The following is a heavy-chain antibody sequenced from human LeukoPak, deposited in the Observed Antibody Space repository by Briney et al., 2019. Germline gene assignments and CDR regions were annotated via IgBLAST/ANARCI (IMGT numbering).Heavy chain of an antibody. CDR3: TRDFVSAAGTSYYYGMDV. CDR2: IRSKAYGGTT. Sequence: PGGSLRLSCTASGFTFGDYAMSWVRQAPGKGLESVGFIRSKAYGGTTEYAASVKGRFTISRDDSKSIAYLQMNSLKTEDTAVYYCTRDFVSAAGTSYYYGMDVWGKGTTVTVSS. V-gene: IGHV3-49*04. CDR1: GFTFGDYA. J-gene: IGHJ6*04. D-gene: IGHD6-13*01.